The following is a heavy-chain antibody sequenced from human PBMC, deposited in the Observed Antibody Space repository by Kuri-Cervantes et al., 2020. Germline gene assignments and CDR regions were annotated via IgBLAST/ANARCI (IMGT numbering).Heavy chain of an antibody. CDR3: AKDPPDTVAGGYYYYYMDV. CDR1: GFTFSSYG. Sequence: GGSLRLSCAASGFTFSSYGMHWVRQAPGKGLEWVSAISGSGGSTYYADSVKGRFTISRDNSKNTLYLQMNSLRAEDTAVYYCAKDPPDTVAGGYYYYYMDVWGKGTTVTVSS. J-gene: IGHJ6*03. V-gene: IGHV3-23*01. D-gene: IGHD4-11*01. CDR2: ISGSGGST.